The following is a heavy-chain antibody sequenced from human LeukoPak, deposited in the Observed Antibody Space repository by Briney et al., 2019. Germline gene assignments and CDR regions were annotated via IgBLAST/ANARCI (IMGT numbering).Heavy chain of an antibody. CDR1: GGTFSSYA. D-gene: IGHD3-10*01. CDR2: IIPIFGIA. Sequence: SVKVSCKASGGTFSSYAISWVRQAPGQGLEWMGRIIPIFGIANYAQKFQGRVTITADKSTSTAYMELSSLRSEDTAVYYCAVWFGDPPSLFDYWGQGTLVTVSS. CDR3: AVWFGDPPSLFDY. J-gene: IGHJ4*02. V-gene: IGHV1-69*04.